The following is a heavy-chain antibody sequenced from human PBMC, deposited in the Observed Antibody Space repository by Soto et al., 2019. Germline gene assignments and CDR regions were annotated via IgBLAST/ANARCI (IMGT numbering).Heavy chain of an antibody. CDR2: IYYSGST. D-gene: IGHD3-22*01. CDR3: ARVANYYDSSGYYYGDAFDI. Sequence: SETLSLTCTVSGGSISSGGYYWSWIRQHPGKGLEWIGYIYYSGSTYYNPSLKSRVTISVDTSKNQFSLKLSSVTAADTAVYYCARVANYYDSSGYYYGDAFDIRGQGTMVTVSS. V-gene: IGHV4-31*03. CDR1: GGSISSGGYY. J-gene: IGHJ3*02.